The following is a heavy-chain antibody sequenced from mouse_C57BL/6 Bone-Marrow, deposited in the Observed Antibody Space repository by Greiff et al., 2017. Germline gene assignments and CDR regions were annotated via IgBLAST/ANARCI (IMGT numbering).Heavy chain of an antibody. CDR2: IYPRSGNT. CDR1: GYTFTSYG. D-gene: IGHD1-1*01. Sequence: VQLQQSGAELARPGASVKLSCKASGYTFTSYGISWVKQRTGQGLEWIGEIYPRSGNTYYNEKFKGKATLTADKSSSTAYRELRSLTSEDSAVYFCVYYYGSAWFADWGQGTLVTVSA. V-gene: IGHV1-81*01. CDR3: VYYYGSAWFAD. J-gene: IGHJ3*01.